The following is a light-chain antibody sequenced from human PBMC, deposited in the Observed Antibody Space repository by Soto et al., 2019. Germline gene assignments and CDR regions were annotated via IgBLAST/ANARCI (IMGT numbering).Light chain of an antibody. J-gene: IGLJ2*01. CDR2: EVS. V-gene: IGLV2-8*01. CDR3: SSYAGSNNVV. Sequence: QSALTQPSSAPGSPGQSVTISCTGTSSDVGGYNYVSWYQQHPGKAPKLMIYEVSKRPSGVPDRFSGSKSGNTASLTVSGLQAEDEADYYCSSYAGSNNVVFGGGTKLTVL. CDR1: SSDVGGYNY.